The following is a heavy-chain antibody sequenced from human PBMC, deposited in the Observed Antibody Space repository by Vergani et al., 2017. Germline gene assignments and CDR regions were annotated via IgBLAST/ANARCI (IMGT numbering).Heavy chain of an antibody. CDR3: AKANPRNSGYDYLYYYHAMDV. Sequence: EVQLLESGGDLVQPGGSLRLSCAASGFTFNHYAMNWVRQAPGKGLEWVSGISGSGGSTYSAGSVKGRFTISRDSSKNTLYLQMNSLSAGDTAVYYCAKANPRNSGYDYLYYYHAMDVWGQGTTVTVPS. V-gene: IGHV3-23*01. CDR2: ISGSGGST. CDR1: GFTFNHYA. J-gene: IGHJ6*02. D-gene: IGHD5-12*01.